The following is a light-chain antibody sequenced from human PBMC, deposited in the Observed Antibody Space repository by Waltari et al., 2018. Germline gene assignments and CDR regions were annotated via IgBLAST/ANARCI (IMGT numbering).Light chain of an antibody. Sequence: DIVMTQSPDSLAVSLGERATINCKSSQSVLYSSNNKNYLAWYQQKPGQPPKLLMYWASIRESGVPDRLSGSGSGTDFTLTISSLQAEDVAVYYCQQYYSTPLTFGGGTKVEIK. CDR2: WAS. V-gene: IGKV4-1*01. CDR1: QSVLYSSNNKNY. J-gene: IGKJ4*01. CDR3: QQYYSTPLT.